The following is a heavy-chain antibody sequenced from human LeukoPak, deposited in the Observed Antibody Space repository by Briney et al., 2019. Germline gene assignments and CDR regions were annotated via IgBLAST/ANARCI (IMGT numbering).Heavy chain of an antibody. V-gene: IGHV3-53*01. CDR1: GFIVSSNF. J-gene: IGHJ5*02. CDR2: IYSGGST. CDR3: ARDLWSP. D-gene: IGHD3-10*01. Sequence: GGSLRLSCAASGFIVSSNFMNWVRQAPGKGLEWVSVIYSGGSTSYADSVKGRFTVSRDNSKNTLYLQMNSLRAEDTAVYYCARDLWSPWGQGTLVTVSS.